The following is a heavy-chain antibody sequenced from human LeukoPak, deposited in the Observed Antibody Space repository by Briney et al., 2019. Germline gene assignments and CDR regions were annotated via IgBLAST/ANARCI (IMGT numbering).Heavy chain of an antibody. D-gene: IGHD6-19*01. CDR3: AKDLSSGWSRGSDY. V-gene: IGHV3-23*01. CDR1: GFTFSSYA. J-gene: IGHJ4*02. Sequence: GGSLRLSCAASGFTFSSYAMSWVRQAPGKGLEWVSAISGSGGSTYYADSVKGRFTISRDNSKNTLYLQMNSLRAEDTAVYYCAKDLSSGWSRGSDYWGQGTLVTVSS. CDR2: ISGSGGST.